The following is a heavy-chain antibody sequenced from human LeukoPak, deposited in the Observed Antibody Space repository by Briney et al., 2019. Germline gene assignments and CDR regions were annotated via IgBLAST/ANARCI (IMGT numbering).Heavy chain of an antibody. CDR3: ARDLTVTTNFSWFDP. CDR2: INTDGRST. D-gene: IGHD4-17*01. V-gene: IGHV3-74*01. CDR1: GFTFSSNW. J-gene: IGHJ5*02. Sequence: PGGSLRLSCAASGFTFSSNWMHWVRQAPGKGLVWVSHINTDGRSTTYADSVKGRFTISRDNAKNTLYLQMNSLRAEDTAVYYCARDLTVTTNFSWFDPWGQGTLVTVSS.